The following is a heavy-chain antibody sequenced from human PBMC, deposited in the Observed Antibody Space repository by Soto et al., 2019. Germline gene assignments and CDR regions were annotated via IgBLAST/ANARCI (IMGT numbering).Heavy chain of an antibody. Sequence: QVQLVESGGGVVQPGRSLRLSCAASGFTFSSYGMHWVRQAPGKGLEWVAAIPYDESSEYYADSVKGRFTISRDNSKNTQYLQMNSLRAEDTAVYYCAKDPGYGLDYWGQGTLVTVSS. CDR3: AKDPGYGLDY. V-gene: IGHV3-30*18. CDR1: GFTFSSYG. CDR2: IPYDESSE. J-gene: IGHJ4*02. D-gene: IGHD5-12*01.